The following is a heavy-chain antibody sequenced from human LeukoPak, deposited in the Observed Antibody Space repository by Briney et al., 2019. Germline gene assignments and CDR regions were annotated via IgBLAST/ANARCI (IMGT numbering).Heavy chain of an antibody. V-gene: IGHV4-34*01. D-gene: IGHD4-17*01. CDR1: GGSFSGYY. CDR3: ARGRLTVTRFDY. CDR2: VNHSGST. Sequence: SETLSLTCAVCGGSFSGYYWSWLPQPPGKGLKWIGDVNHSGSTNYNPSLKSRVTISVDTSKNQFSLKLACETAADTTMNYCARGRLTVTRFDYWGQVTLVTVSS. J-gene: IGHJ4*02.